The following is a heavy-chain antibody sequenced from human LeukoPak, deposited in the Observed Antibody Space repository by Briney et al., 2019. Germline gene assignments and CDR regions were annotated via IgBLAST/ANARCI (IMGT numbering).Heavy chain of an antibody. D-gene: IGHD6-19*01. CDR3: AKDATYSSGWTDY. J-gene: IGHJ4*02. Sequence: GGSLRLSCAASGFTFDGYAMHWVRQAPGKGLEWVSGISWNSGSIGYADSVKGRFTISRDKAKNSLYLQMNSLRAEDTALYYCAKDATYSSGWTDYWGQGTLVTVSS. CDR2: ISWNSGSI. CDR1: GFTFDGYA. V-gene: IGHV3-9*01.